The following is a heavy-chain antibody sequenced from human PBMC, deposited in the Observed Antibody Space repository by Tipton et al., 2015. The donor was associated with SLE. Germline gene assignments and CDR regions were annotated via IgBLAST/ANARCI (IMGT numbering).Heavy chain of an antibody. CDR3: ARDWDGQRDWFDP. D-gene: IGHD6-25*01. V-gene: IGHV1-46*01. CDR1: GYTFANYF. Sequence: QSGAEVKKPGASVKVSCKASGYTFANYFIHWVRQAPGQGLEWMGIINPRGGSTTYAQRFQGRVSMTRDTSTTAVYIELSSLRSEGTAVFYCARDWDGQRDWFDPWGQGALVTVYS. CDR2: INPRGGST. J-gene: IGHJ5*02.